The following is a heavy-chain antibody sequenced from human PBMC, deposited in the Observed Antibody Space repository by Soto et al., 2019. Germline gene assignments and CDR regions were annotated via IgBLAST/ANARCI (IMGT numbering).Heavy chain of an antibody. CDR1: GFTFTSSA. CDR2: IVVGSGNT. V-gene: IGHV1-58*02. Sequence: GPEVKKPGPSVKVSCKASGFTFTSSAMQWVRQARGQRLEWIGWIVVGSGNTNYAQKFQERVTITRDMSTSTAYMELSSLRSENTAVYYCAAAPEHIVVSAAFDYWGQGTLVTVSS. CDR3: AAAPEHIVVSAAFDY. J-gene: IGHJ4*02. D-gene: IGHD2-21*01.